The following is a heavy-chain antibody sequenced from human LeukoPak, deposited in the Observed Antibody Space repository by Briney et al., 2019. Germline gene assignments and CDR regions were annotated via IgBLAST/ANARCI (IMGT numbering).Heavy chain of an antibody. J-gene: IGHJ4*02. Sequence: GGSLRLSCAASGFTFSSYWMSWVRQAPGKGLERVVNIKQDGSEKYYVDSVKGRFTISRDNAKNSLYLQMNSLRAEDTAVYYCARDALYYYDSSGYYEPTYYFDYWGQGTLVTVSS. CDR2: IKQDGSEK. D-gene: IGHD3-22*01. CDR1: GFTFSSYW. V-gene: IGHV3-7*01. CDR3: ARDALYYYDSSGYYEPTYYFDY.